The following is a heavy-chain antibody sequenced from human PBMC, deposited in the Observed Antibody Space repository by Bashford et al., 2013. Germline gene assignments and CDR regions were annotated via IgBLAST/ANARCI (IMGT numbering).Heavy chain of an antibody. V-gene: IGHV1-69*06. CDR2: IVPRFGTT. CDR3: ARSHRSGRFLYYYYYGMDV. D-gene: IGHD6-19*01. J-gene: IGHJ6*01. CDR1: GGTFSHYG. Sequence: SVKVSCKASGGTFSHYGFNWVRQAPGQGLEWMGGIVPRFGTTNRAQNYQGRVTITADKSTSTAYMELSSLRSEDTAVYYCARSHRSGRFLYYYYYGMDVVGPRATVTVSS.